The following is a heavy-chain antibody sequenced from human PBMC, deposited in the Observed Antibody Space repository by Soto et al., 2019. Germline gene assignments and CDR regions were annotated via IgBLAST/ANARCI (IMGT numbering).Heavy chain of an antibody. Sequence: ASVKVSCKASGYTVTTYDIYWVRQATGQGLEWMGWMNPNSGNTGYAQKFQCRVTMPRNTSISTAYMELSSLTSDDTAVYYCARRTTAWSAADYWGQGTLVTVSS. J-gene: IGHJ4*02. V-gene: IGHV1-8*01. CDR1: GYTVTTYD. CDR2: MNPNSGNT. D-gene: IGHD2-21*02. CDR3: ARRTTAWSAADY.